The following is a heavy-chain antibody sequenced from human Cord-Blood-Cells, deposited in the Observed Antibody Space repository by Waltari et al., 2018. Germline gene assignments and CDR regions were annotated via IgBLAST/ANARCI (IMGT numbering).Heavy chain of an antibody. D-gene: IGHD2-15*01. CDR1: GFTFSSYT. CDR3: ARGALGGGAPFYFDY. J-gene: IGHJ4*02. V-gene: IGHV3-21*01. CDR2: ISRSSSYI. Sequence: EVQLVESGGGLVKPGGALRLPCAASGFTFSSYTMNWVRQAPGKGLEWVSSISRSSSYIYYADSVKGRFTISRDNAKNSLYLQMNRLRAEDTAVYYCARGALGGGAPFYFDYWGQGTLVTVSS.